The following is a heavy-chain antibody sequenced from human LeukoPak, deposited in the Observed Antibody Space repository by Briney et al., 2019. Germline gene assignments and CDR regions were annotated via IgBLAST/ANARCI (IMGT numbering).Heavy chain of an antibody. J-gene: IGHJ4*02. CDR1: GYTFSNYG. CDR3: ARDAEGFCSSVLCYGYY. CDR2: ISAYNGNT. Sequence: ASVKVSCKASGYTFSNYGISWVRQAPGQGLEWMGWISAYNGNTNYAQKVQGRVTLTTDTSTSTAYMELRSLRSDDTAVYYCARDAEGFCSSVLCYGYYWGQGPLVTVSS. D-gene: IGHD2-2*01. V-gene: IGHV1-18*01.